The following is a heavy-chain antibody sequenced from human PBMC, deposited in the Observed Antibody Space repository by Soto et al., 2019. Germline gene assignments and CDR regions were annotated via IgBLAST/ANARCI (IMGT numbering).Heavy chain of an antibody. CDR2: IDTSGST. CDR1: GGSISNYY. CDR3: ARGGQDFWSGPFDY. V-gene: IGHV4-4*07. Sequence: QGQLQESGPGLVKPSETLSLTCTVSGGSISNYYCYWIRQPAGKGLEWIGRIDTSGSTNYNPSLKSRVTMSVDTSKQEFSLKLSSVTAADTALYYCARGGQDFWSGPFDYWGRGALVTVSS. D-gene: IGHD3-3*01. J-gene: IGHJ4*02.